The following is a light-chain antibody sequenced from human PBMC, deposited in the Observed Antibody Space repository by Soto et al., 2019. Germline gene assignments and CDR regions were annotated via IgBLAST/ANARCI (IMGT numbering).Light chain of an antibody. CDR2: GVS. J-gene: IGKJ5*01. CDR1: QRLSASD. V-gene: IGKV3-20*01. Sequence: PGQRATLSCRASQRLSASDIAWYQQKPGQAPKFLIYGVSSRATGIPDRFSGSGSGTDFTLTISRLEPEDFAVYHCQQYGSSPLITFGQGTRLEIK. CDR3: QQYGSSPLIT.